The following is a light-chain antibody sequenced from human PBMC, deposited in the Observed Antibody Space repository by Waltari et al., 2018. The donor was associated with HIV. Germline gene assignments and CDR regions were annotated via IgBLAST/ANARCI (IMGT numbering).Light chain of an antibody. CDR2: GAS. V-gene: IGKV3-20*01. J-gene: IGKJ1*01. Sequence: EIVLTQSPGTLSLSPGERATLSCRASQTIGSSHLAWYQQKPGQAPRLLIFGASTRATGIPDRFSGSGAGTDFTLTISRLEPEDFAVYYCQHFGSSRTFGQGTKVEIK. CDR3: QHFGSSRT. CDR1: QTIGSSH.